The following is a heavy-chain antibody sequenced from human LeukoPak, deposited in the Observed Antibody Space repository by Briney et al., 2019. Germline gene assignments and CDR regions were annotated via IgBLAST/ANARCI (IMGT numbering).Heavy chain of an antibody. CDR3: ARGLGDSSGYYMENFDY. CDR2: MNPNSGNT. V-gene: IGHV1-8*03. Sequence: GASVKVSCKASGYTFTSYDINWVRQATGQGLEWMGWMNPNSGNTGYAQKFQGRVTITRNTSISTAYMELSSLRSEDTAVYYCARGLGDSSGYYMENFDYWGQGTLVTVSS. D-gene: IGHD3-22*01. J-gene: IGHJ4*02. CDR1: GYTFTSYD.